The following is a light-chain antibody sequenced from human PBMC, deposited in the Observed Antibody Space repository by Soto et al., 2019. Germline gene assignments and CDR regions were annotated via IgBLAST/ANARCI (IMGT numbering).Light chain of an antibody. J-gene: IGLJ2*01. CDR2: RDS. CDR3: SAWDGSLRALL. Sequence: QSVLTQPPSASGTPGQRVTISCSGNSSNIGSNSVYWYQQFPGTAPKLLIYRDSQRPSGVPDRFSGSKSGTSASLAISGLWSEDEADYHCSAWDGSLRALLFGGGTKGTVL. V-gene: IGLV1-47*03. CDR1: SSNIGSNS.